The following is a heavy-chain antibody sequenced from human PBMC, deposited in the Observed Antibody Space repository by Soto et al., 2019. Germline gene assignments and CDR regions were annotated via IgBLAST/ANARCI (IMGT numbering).Heavy chain of an antibody. CDR3: ARDPGDPDYYLSPMNV. Sequence: EVQLVESGGGLVKPGGSLRLSCAASGFTFINYNMNWVRQAPGKGLEWVSVISSSSSYIYYADSVKGRFTVSRDNAKHSLYLQMNSLRADDMAVHYCARDPGDPDYYLSPMNVWGQGTTVTVSS. D-gene: IGHD3-16*01. V-gene: IGHV3-21*01. CDR2: ISSSSSYI. J-gene: IGHJ6*02. CDR1: GFTFINYN.